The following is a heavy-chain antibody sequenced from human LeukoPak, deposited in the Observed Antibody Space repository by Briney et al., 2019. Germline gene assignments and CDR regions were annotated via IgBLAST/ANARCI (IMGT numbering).Heavy chain of an antibody. J-gene: IGHJ6*03. D-gene: IGHD3-10*01. V-gene: IGHV4-59*11. Sequence: SETLSLTCTVSGGSISSHYWSWIRQPPGKGLEWIGYINYSGSTNYNPSLKSRVTISVDTSKNQLSLKLSSVTAADTAVYYCARRYFGSGNYHYYMDVWGKGTTVTVSS. CDR3: ARRYFGSGNYHYYMDV. CDR1: GGSISSHY. CDR2: INYSGST.